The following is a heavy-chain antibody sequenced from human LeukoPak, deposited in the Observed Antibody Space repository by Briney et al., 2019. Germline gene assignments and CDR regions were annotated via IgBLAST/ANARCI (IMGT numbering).Heavy chain of an antibody. D-gene: IGHD5-24*01. V-gene: IGHV4-59*01. J-gene: IGHJ4*02. CDR2: IYNTGST. Sequence: SETLSLTCTVSCVPIRSYYWSWIRQPPGKGLEWIGYIYNTGSTVYNPSLKSPVTISVDTSKNQFSLQLSSVTAADTAVYYCARAGEVRDGYKGTFDYWGQGTLVTVSS. CDR1: CVPIRSYY. CDR3: ARAGEVRDGYKGTFDY.